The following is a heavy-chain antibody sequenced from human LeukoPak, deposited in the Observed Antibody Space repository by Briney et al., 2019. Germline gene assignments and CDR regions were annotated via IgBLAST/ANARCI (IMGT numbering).Heavy chain of an antibody. CDR2: IYTSGST. J-gene: IGHJ4*02. V-gene: IGHV4-4*07. Sequence: SETLSLTCTVSGGPITSYHWSWIRQPAGKGLEWIGRIYTSGSTNYNPSLKSRVTMSVDTSKNQFSLKLSSVTAADTAVYYCARDGLYSYGYSYFDYWGQGTLVTVSS. CDR3: ARDGLYSYGYSYFDY. CDR1: GGPITSYH. D-gene: IGHD5-18*01.